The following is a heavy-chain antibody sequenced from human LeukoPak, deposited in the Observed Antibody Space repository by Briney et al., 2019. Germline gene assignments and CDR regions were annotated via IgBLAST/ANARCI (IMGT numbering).Heavy chain of an antibody. J-gene: IGHJ3*02. CDR2: IYYSGST. Sequence: SQTLSLTCTVSGGSISSGDYYWSWIRQPPGKGLEWIGYIYYSGSTYYNPSLKSRVTISVDTSKNQFSLKLSSVTAADTAVYYCASSMVRGQKAFDIWGQGTMVTVSS. D-gene: IGHD3-10*01. V-gene: IGHV4-30-4*01. CDR3: ASSMVRGQKAFDI. CDR1: GGSISSGDYY.